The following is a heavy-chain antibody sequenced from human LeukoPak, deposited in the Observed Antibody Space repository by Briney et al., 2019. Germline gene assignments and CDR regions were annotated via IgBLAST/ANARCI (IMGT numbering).Heavy chain of an antibody. V-gene: IGHV1-46*01. D-gene: IGHD2-21*01. Sequence: ASVKVSCKASGYTFTSYYMHWVRQAPGQGLEWMGIINPSGGSTSYAQEFQGRVTMTRDTSTSTVYMELSSLRSEDTAVYYCAREGVVRDDAFDIWGQGTMVTVSS. CDR3: AREGVVRDDAFDI. CDR2: INPSGGST. CDR1: GYTFTSYY. J-gene: IGHJ3*02.